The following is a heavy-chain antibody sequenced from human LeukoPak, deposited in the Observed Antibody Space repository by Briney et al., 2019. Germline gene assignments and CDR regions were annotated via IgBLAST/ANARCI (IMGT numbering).Heavy chain of an antibody. CDR3: ARGWFGELGLVDYYYGMDV. D-gene: IGHD3-10*01. Sequence: SETLSLTCTVSGGSISSYYWSWIRQPPGKGLEWIGYIYYSGSTNYNPSLKSRVTISVDTSKNQFSLKLSSVTAADTAVYYCARGWFGELGLVDYYYGMDVWGQGTTVTVSS. V-gene: IGHV4-59*01. CDR1: GGSISSYY. J-gene: IGHJ6*02. CDR2: IYYSGST.